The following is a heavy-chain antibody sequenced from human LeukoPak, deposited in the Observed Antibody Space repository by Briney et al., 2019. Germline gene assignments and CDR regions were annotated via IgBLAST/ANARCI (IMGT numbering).Heavy chain of an antibody. CDR2: ISSSSSYI. J-gene: IGHJ6*02. CDR1: GFTLSSYS. V-gene: IGHV3-21*01. CDR3: ARRIAAAGTIYYYGMDV. Sequence: GGSLRLSCAASGFTLSSYSMNWVRQAPGKGLEWVSSISSSSSYIYYADSVKGRFTISRDNAKNSLYLQMNSLRAEDTAVYYCARRIAAAGTIYYYGMDVWGQGTTVTVSS. D-gene: IGHD6-13*01.